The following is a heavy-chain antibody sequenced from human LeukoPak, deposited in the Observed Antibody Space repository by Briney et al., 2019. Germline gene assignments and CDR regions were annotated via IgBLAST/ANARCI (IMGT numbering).Heavy chain of an antibody. Sequence: PSETLSLTCTVSGGSISSYYWSWIRQPAGKGLEWIGRIYTSGSTNYNPSLKSRVTISVDTSKNQFSLKLSSVTAADTAVYYCARVGGSIAAAGTKRHFDYWGQGTLVTVSS. V-gene: IGHV4-4*07. CDR3: ARVGGSIAAAGTKRHFDY. CDR2: IYTSGST. D-gene: IGHD6-13*01. CDR1: GGSISSYY. J-gene: IGHJ4*02.